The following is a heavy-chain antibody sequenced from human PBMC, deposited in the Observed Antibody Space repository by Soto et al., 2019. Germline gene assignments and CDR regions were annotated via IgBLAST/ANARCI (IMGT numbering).Heavy chain of an antibody. Sequence: SETLSRTCTVSGGSISSYYWSWIRQPPGKGLEWIGYIYYSGSTNYNPSLKSRVTISVDTSKNQFSLKLSSVTAADTAVYYCARVGSSIQYYFDYWGQGTLVTVSS. CDR3: ARVGSSIQYYFDY. J-gene: IGHJ4*02. CDR1: GGSISSYY. CDR2: IYYSGST. D-gene: IGHD2-15*01. V-gene: IGHV4-59*01.